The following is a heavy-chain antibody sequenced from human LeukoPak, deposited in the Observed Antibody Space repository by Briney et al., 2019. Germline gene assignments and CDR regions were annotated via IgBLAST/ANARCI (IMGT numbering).Heavy chain of an antibody. CDR3: ARHLTQVLFDI. CDR2: IYTSGST. D-gene: IGHD4/OR15-4a*01. J-gene: IGHJ3*02. CDR1: GGSISSGSYY. Sequence: SQTLSLTCTVSGGSISSGSYYWSWIRQPAGKGLEWIGRIYTSGSTYYNPSLKSRVTISVDTSKNQFSLKLSSVTAADTAVYYCARHLTQVLFDIWGQGTMVTVSS. V-gene: IGHV4-61*02.